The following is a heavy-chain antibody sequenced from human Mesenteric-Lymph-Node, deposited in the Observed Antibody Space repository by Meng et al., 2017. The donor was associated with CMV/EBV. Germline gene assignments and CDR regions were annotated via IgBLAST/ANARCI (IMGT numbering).Heavy chain of an antibody. CDR2: ISSTGRYI. CDR3: ARDAAAVPGFFDY. J-gene: IGHJ4*02. Sequence: GESLKISCAASGFNFSSYSMNWVRQAPGERPEWVSSISSTGRYIYYADSVKGRFTISNDNAKNSLYLQMNSLRAEDTAIYYCARDAAAVPGFFDYWGQGTLVTVSS. V-gene: IGHV3-21*01. D-gene: IGHD6-19*01. CDR1: GFNFSSYS.